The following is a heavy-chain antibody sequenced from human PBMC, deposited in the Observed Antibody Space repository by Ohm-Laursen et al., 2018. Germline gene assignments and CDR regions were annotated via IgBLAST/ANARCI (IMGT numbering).Heavy chain of an antibody. V-gene: IGHV3-23*01. CDR1: GFIFSNYA. D-gene: IGHD3-10*01. CDR3: AKDGLLSDYGSGSPIPEDY. CDR2: ISGSGGST. Sequence: SLRLTCAASGFIFSNYAMSWVRQAPGKGLEWVSGISGSGGSTNYADSVKGRFTISRDNSKNTLYLQMNSLRAEDTAVYYCAKDGLLSDYGSGSPIPEDYWGQGTLVTVSS. J-gene: IGHJ4*02.